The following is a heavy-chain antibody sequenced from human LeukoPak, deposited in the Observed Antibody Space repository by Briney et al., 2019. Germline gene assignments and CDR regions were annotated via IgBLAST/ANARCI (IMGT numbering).Heavy chain of an antibody. V-gene: IGHV4-34*01. D-gene: IGHD4-11*01. Sequence: RTSETLSLTCAVYGGSFSGYYWSWIRQPPGKGLEWIGEINHSGSTNYNPSLKSRVTISVDTSKNQFSLKLGSVTAADTAVYYCASFGTVTDYWGQGTLVTVSS. J-gene: IGHJ4*02. CDR1: GGSFSGYY. CDR2: INHSGST. CDR3: ASFGTVTDY.